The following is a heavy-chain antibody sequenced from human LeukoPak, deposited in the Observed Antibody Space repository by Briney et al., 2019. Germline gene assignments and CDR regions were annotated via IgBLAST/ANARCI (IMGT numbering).Heavy chain of an antibody. CDR2: IIPILGIA. CDR3: ARQAVAVYYFDY. CDR1: ERPVRRYC. V-gene: IGHV1-69*02. J-gene: IGHJ4*02. Sequence: HDSSMVDERPVRRYCICWVSQAHGKRIEWMGRIIPILGIANYAQKFQGRVTITADKSTSTAYMELSSLRSEDTAVYYCARQAVAVYYFDYWGQGTLVTVSS. D-gene: IGHD6-19*01.